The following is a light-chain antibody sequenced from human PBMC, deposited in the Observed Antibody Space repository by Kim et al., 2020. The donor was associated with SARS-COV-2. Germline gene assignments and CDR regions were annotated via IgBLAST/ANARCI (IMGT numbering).Light chain of an antibody. J-gene: IGKJ5*01. CDR2: GAS. Sequence: SPGERATLSCRASQSVSSSLAWYQQKPGQAPRLLIYGASNRATGIPDRISGSGSGTDFTLTISRLEPEDFAVYYCQQYGSSPQGTFGQGTRLEIK. CDR1: QSVSSS. CDR3: QQYGSSPQGT. V-gene: IGKV3-20*01.